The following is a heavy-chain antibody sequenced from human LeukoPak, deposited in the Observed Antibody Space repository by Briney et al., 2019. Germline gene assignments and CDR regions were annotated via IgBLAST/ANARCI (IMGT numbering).Heavy chain of an antibody. CDR3: ARQIVGATNWFDP. V-gene: IGHV1-18*01. CDR1: GYTFTNYA. Sequence: GASVKVSCKASGYTFTNYAIIWVRQAPGQGLEWMGWISANNGNTNYAQKLQGRVTMTTDTSTSTAYMELRTLTSDDTAVYYCARQIVGATNWFDPWGQGTLVTVSS. J-gene: IGHJ5*02. CDR2: ISANNGNT. D-gene: IGHD1-26*01.